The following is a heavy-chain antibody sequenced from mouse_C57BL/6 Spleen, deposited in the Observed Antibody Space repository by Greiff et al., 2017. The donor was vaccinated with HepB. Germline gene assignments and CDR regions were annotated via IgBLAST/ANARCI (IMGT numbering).Heavy chain of an antibody. D-gene: IGHD1-1*01. J-gene: IGHJ1*03. CDR1: GFSFNTYA. V-gene: IGHV10-1*01. CDR3: VKGYYGSSYEYFDV. CDR2: IRSKSNNYAT. Sequence: EVMLVESGGGLVQPKGSLKLSCAASGFSFNTYAMNWVRQAPGKGLEWVARIRSKSNNYATYYADSVKDRFTISRDDSESMLYLQMNNLKTEDTAMYYCVKGYYGSSYEYFDVWGTGTTVTVSS.